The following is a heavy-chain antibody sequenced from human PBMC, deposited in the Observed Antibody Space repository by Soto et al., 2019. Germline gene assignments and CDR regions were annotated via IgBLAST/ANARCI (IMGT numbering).Heavy chain of an antibody. V-gene: IGHV1-69*02. CDR2: IIPILGIA. CDR1: GGTFSSYT. CDR3: ARTSDIVVVPAAAAYGMDV. D-gene: IGHD2-2*01. J-gene: IGHJ6*02. Sequence: QVQLVQSGAEVKKPGSSVKVCCKASGGTFSSYTISWVRQAPGQGLEWMGRIIPILGIANYAQKFQGRVTITADKATSTAYMELSSLRSEDTAVYYCARTSDIVVVPAAAAYGMDVWGQGTTVTVSS.